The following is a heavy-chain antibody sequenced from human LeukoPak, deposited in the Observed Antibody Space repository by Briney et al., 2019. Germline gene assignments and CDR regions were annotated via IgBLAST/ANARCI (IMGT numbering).Heavy chain of an antibody. CDR2: ISYDGSNK. J-gene: IGHJ4*02. V-gene: IGHV3-30*03. CDR1: GFTFSSYG. CDR3: AIYGSGEIDY. D-gene: IGHD3-10*01. Sequence: PGGSLRLSCAASGFTFSSYGMHWVRQAPGKGLEWVAVISYDGSNKYYADSVKGRFTISRDNSKNTLYLQMNSLRAEDTAVYYCAIYGSGEIDYWGQGILVTVSS.